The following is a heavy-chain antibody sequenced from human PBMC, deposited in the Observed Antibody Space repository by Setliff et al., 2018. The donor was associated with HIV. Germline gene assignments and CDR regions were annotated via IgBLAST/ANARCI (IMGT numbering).Heavy chain of an antibody. J-gene: IGHJ5*02. Sequence: SETLSLTCTVSGQFISDGYYWGWIRQPPGKGLEWIGSVYHSGKTYYNPSLKSRVTMSADTSKNQISLKLRSMTAADTAVYYCAKHDFGEGSCFDPWGQGSLVTVSS. D-gene: IGHD3-16*01. CDR1: GQFISDGYY. V-gene: IGHV4-38-2*02. CDR3: AKHDFGEGSCFDP. CDR2: VYHSGKT.